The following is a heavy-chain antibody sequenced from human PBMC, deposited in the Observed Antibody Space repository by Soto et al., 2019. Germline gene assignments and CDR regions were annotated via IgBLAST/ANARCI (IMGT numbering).Heavy chain of an antibody. D-gene: IGHD1-7*01. CDR2: ISANGQGI. CDR3: AKDRNYPRDYFHY. J-gene: IGHJ4*02. V-gene: IGHV3-23*01. CDR1: GFTFSSYA. Sequence: EVQLLESGGGLVQPGGYLRLSCAASGFTFSSYALSWVRQPPGKGLEWVSAISANGQGIYYADSVRGRFTISRDNSKKTIFLHMDSLRAEDTAVYYCAKDRNYPRDYFHYWGAGTLVTVSS.